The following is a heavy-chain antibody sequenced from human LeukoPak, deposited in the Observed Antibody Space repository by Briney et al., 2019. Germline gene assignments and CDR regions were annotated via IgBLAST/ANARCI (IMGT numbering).Heavy chain of an antibody. Sequence: AGSLRLSCAASGFTFSSYAMSWDRQAPGKGLEWVSAISGSGGSTYYADSVKGRFTISRDNSKNTLYLQMNSLRAEDTAVYYCAKVLRSGAAAGTYYYYYGMDVWGQGTTVTVSS. CDR1: GFTFSSYA. J-gene: IGHJ6*02. CDR3: AKVLRSGAAAGTYYYYYGMDV. CDR2: ISGSGGST. D-gene: IGHD6-13*01. V-gene: IGHV3-23*01.